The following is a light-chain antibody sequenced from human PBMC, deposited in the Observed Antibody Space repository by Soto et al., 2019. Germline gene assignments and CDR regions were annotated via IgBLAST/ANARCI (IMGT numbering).Light chain of an antibody. V-gene: IGKV1-39*01. CDR3: QQSDSSYRT. CDR2: AAS. Sequence: DIQMTQSPSSLSASVGDRVTITCRASQSISSYLNWYQQKPGKAPKLLIYAASSLQGGVPSRFSGSGSGTDFTLTISSLQPEDFATYFCQQSDSSYRTLGGGTKVEIK. J-gene: IGKJ4*01. CDR1: QSISSY.